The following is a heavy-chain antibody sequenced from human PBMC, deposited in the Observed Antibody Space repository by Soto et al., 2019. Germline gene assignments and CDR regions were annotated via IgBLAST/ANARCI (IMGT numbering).Heavy chain of an antibody. CDR2: IIPIFGTA. J-gene: IGHJ4*02. CDR1: GGTFSGYA. D-gene: IGHD1-26*01. V-gene: IGHV1-69*05. CDR3: ARLYSGSRLDY. Sequence: SVKVSCKASGGTFSGYAISWVRQAPGQGLEWTGGIIPIFGTANYAQKFQGRVIMTRDTSTSTVYMELSTLRSDDTAVYYCARLYSGSRLDYWGQGTLVTVPQ.